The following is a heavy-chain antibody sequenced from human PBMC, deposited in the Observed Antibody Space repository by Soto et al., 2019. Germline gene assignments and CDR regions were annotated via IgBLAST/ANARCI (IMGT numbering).Heavy chain of an antibody. CDR1: GYSFAGYW. D-gene: IGHD3-3*01. CDR2: IYPSDSDT. Sequence: PGESLKISCNGSGYSFAGYWIAWGRQMPGKGLELMGIIYPSDSDTRYRPSFQGQVTISADKSISSAYLQWSSLRASDTAMYYCARGGVSTRTFDYWGQGTPVTVSS. V-gene: IGHV5-51*01. CDR3: ARGGVSTRTFDY. J-gene: IGHJ4*02.